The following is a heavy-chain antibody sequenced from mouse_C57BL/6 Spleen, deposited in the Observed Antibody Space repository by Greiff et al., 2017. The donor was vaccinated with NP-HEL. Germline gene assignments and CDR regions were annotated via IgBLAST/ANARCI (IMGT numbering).Heavy chain of an antibody. D-gene: IGHD2-5*01. Sequence: EVQRVESGPELVKPGASVKMSCKASGYTFTDYNMHWVKQSHGKSLEWIGYINPNNGGTSYNQKFKGKATLTVNKSSSTAYMELRSLTSEDSAVYYCARWSNYVPWDYWGQGTTLTVSS. CDR1: GYTFTDYN. CDR2: INPNNGGT. V-gene: IGHV1-22*01. J-gene: IGHJ2*01. CDR3: ARWSNYVPWDY.